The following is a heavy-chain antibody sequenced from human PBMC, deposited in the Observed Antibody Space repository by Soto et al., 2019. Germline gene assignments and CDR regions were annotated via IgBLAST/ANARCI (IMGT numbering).Heavy chain of an antibody. J-gene: IGHJ3*02. CDR2: IIPILGIA. CDR3: SSDIAVAGSAFDI. V-gene: IGHV1-69*02. Sequence: ASVKVSCKASGGTFSSYTISCVRQAPGQGLEWMGRIIPILGIANYAQKLQGRVTITADKSRRTAYMELSSLRSEDTAVYYCSSDIAVAGSAFDIWGQGTMVTLSS. D-gene: IGHD6-19*01. CDR1: GGTFSSYT.